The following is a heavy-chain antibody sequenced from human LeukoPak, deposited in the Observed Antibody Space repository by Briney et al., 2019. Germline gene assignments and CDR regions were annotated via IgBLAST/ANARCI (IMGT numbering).Heavy chain of an antibody. Sequence: GGSLRLSCTASEFSVSNNYMSWVRQAPGKGLVWVSRISTDGRTTTYADSVKGRFTISRDNAKNTLYLQMNSLRVEDTAVYYCTRGGENDYSDSWGQGTLVTVSS. CDR1: EFSVSNNY. CDR2: ISTDGRTT. V-gene: IGHV3-74*01. D-gene: IGHD3-16*01. J-gene: IGHJ4*02. CDR3: TRGGENDYSDS.